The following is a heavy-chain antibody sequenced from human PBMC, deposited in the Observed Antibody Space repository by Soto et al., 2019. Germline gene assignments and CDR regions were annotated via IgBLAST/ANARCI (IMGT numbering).Heavy chain of an antibody. J-gene: IGHJ1*01. CDR1: GFTFDDYG. CDR2: INWNGGST. Sequence: EVQLVESGGGVVRPGGSLRLSCAASGFTFDDYGMSWVRQAPGKGLEWVSGINWNGGSTGYADSVKGRFTISRDNAKNSLSLQRNGLRAEDAALYYCARAACGGVCGYFQHGGQGTLVTVSS. V-gene: IGHV3-20*04. CDR3: ARAACGGVCGYFQH. D-gene: IGHD2-21*02.